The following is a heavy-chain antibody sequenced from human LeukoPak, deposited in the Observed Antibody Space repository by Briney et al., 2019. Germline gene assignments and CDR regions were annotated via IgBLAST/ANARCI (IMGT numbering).Heavy chain of an antibody. Sequence: PSETLSLTCTVSGGSISSYYWSWIRQPPGKGLEWIGYIYYSGSTNYNPSLKSRVTISVDTSKNQFSLKLSSVTAADMAVYYCASTAVGYSSTDQDYWGQGTLVTVSS. V-gene: IGHV4-59*08. J-gene: IGHJ4*02. CDR1: GGSISSYY. CDR2: IYYSGST. CDR3: ASTAVGYSSTDQDY. D-gene: IGHD6-13*01.